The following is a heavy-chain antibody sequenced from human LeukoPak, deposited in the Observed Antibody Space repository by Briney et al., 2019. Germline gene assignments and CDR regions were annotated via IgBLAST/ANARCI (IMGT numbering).Heavy chain of an antibody. CDR1: GYTFTDYY. Sequence: VASVKVSCKASGYTFTDYYMHWVRQAPGQGLEWMGRINPDSGDTNYAQHFQGRVTMTRDTSISTVYMELSSLSSDDTAVYYCARDLSSTPHWELDYWGQRTLVTVSS. CDR2: INPDSGDT. CDR3: ARDLSSTPHWELDY. J-gene: IGHJ4*02. D-gene: IGHD1-26*01. V-gene: IGHV1-2*06.